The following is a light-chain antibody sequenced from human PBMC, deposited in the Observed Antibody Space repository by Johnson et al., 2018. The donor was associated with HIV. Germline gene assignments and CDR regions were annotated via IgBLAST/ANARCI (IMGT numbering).Light chain of an antibody. CDR2: DNN. CDR3: ATCDTSLSTGGV. J-gene: IGLJ1*01. Sequence: QSVLTQPPSVSAAPGQKVTISCSGSSSNIGNNFVSWFRQLPLRAPKVLIYDNNKRPSGIPDRFSGSKSGTSATLDITGLQTGDEADYYCATCDTSLSTGGVFGTGTKVTVL. V-gene: IGLV1-51*01. CDR1: SSNIGNNF.